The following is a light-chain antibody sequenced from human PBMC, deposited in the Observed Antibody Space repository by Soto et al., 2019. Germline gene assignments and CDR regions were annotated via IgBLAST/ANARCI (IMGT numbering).Light chain of an antibody. CDR3: QQPSSPPFP. CDR1: QNINTY. Sequence: DIQMTQSPYSLSAAVGDRVTIACRASQNINTYLNWYQQKPGKAPKLLIFDAASLQNGVPSRFSGGGSRTDFTRTITSLQPEYFATDYRQQPSSPPFPVGPG. CDR2: DAA. J-gene: IGKJ3*01. V-gene: IGKV1-39*01.